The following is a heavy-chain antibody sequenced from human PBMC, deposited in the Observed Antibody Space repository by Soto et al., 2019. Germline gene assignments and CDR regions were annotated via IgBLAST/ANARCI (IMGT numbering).Heavy chain of an antibody. CDR3: ATRAPIDGDPY. CDR2: VYHSGST. Sequence: QVQLQESGPGLVKPSETLSLTCDVSGDSISSPTWWTWVRQPPGKGLEWIGEVYHSGSTNYNSSPKSXVTISVDKSKNQFSLRLTSVPAAETAVSYCATRAPIDGDPYWGQGTLVTVSS. CDR1: GDSISSPTW. J-gene: IGHJ4*02. D-gene: IGHD4-17*01. V-gene: IGHV4-4*02.